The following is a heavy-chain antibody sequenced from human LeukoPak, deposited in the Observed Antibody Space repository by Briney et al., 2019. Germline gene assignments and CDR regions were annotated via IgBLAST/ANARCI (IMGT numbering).Heavy chain of an antibody. CDR1: GFTFSDYY. J-gene: IGHJ4*02. CDR3: ARLKFFGVVIIDY. V-gene: IGHV3-11*04. Sequence: PGGSLRLSCAASGFTFSDYYMSWIRQAPGKGLEWVSYISSSGSTIYYADSAKGRFTISRDNAKNSLYLQMNSLRAEDTAVYYCARLKFFGVVIIDYWGQGTLVTVSS. CDR2: ISSSGSTI. D-gene: IGHD3-3*01.